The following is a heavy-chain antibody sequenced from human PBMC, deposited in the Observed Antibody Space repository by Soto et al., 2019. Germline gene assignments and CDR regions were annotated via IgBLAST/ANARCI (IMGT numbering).Heavy chain of an antibody. V-gene: IGHV4-30-4*01. CDR3: ARGNWFDP. J-gene: IGHJ5*02. CDR2: IYYSGST. Sequence: SATLSLTCNVSGGAISSGDYYWSWIRQPPGKGLEWIGYIYYSGSTYYNPSLKSRVTISVDTSKNQFSLKLSSVTAADTAVYYCARGNWFDPWGQGTLVTVSS. CDR1: GGAISSGDYY.